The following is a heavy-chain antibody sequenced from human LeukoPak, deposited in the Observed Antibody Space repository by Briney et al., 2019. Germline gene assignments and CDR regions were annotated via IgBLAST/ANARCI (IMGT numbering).Heavy chain of an antibody. CDR2: ISAYNGNT. CDR3: ARVMVRGVNGNWFDP. V-gene: IGHV1-18*01. J-gene: IGHJ5*02. D-gene: IGHD3-10*01. CDR1: GYTFTNHG. Sequence: ASVKVSCKASGYTFTNHGISWVRQAPGQGLEWMGWISAYNGNTNYAQKLQGRVTMTTDTSTSTAYMELRSLRSDDTAVYYYARVMVRGVNGNWFDPWGQGTLVIVSS.